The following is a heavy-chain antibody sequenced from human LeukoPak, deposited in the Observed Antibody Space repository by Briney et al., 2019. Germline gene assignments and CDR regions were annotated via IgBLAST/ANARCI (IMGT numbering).Heavy chain of an antibody. V-gene: IGHV1-2*02. CDR2: INPNSGGT. J-gene: IGHJ4*02. CDR1: GYTFTGYF. CDR3: ARGALYYDILTGSTPRGYFDY. Sequence: ASVKVSCKASGYTFTGYFTHWVRQAPGQGLEWMGWINPNSGGTNYAQKFQGRVTMTRDTSINTAYMELSRLRSDDTAVYYCARGALYYDILTGSTPRGYFDYWGQGTLVTVSS. D-gene: IGHD3-9*01.